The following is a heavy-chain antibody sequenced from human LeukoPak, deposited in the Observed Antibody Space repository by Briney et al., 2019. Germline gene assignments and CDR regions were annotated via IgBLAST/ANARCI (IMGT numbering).Heavy chain of an antibody. V-gene: IGHV3-30*02. CDR1: GFTFSTHD. CDR3: AKPSGSGVDY. D-gene: IGHD1-26*01. J-gene: IGHJ4*01. CDR2: IRYDGSHE. Sequence: PGGSLRLSCAASGFTFSTHDMPWVRQAPGKGLEWVAFIRYDGSHEYYADSVKGRFTISRDNSKNTLYLQMNSVRSEDTALYYCAKPSGSGVDYWGQGTRVSVS.